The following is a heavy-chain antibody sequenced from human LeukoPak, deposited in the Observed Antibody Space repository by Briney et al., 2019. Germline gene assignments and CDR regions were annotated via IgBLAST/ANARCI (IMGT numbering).Heavy chain of an antibody. D-gene: IGHD2-15*01. V-gene: IGHV3-30*18. CDR2: ISYDGSNK. J-gene: IGHJ5*02. Sequence: GGSLRLSCAASGFTFSSHGMHWVRQAPGKGLEWVAVISYDGSNKYYADSVKGRFTISRDNSKNTLYLQMNSLRAEDTAVYYCAKRGGCSGGSCYNWFDPWGQGTLVTVSS. CDR3: AKRGGCSGGSCYNWFDP. CDR1: GFTFSSHG.